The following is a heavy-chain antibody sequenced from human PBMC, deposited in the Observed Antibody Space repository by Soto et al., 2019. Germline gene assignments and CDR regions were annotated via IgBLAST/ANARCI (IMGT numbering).Heavy chain of an antibody. D-gene: IGHD4-17*01. Sequence: PSETLSLTCTVSGGSVSSGSYYWSWIRQPPGKGLEWIGYIYYSGSTNYNPSLKSRVTISVDTSKNQFSLKLSSVTAADTAVYYCASYYGGNSDYSDYWGQGTLVTVSS. CDR1: GGSVSSGSYY. V-gene: IGHV4-61*01. J-gene: IGHJ4*02. CDR2: IYYSGST. CDR3: ASYYGGNSDYSDY.